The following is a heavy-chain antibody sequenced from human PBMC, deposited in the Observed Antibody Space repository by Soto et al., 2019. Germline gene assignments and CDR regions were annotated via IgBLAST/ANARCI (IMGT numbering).Heavy chain of an antibody. Sequence: DVQLVESGGGLVQPGGALRLSCAASGFAFSSFSMAWVRQPPGKGLEWVANIKHDGGEKYYVDSLKGRFSVSRDNAKNSLYLQINSLRAEDTAVYYCARGRDYYYGMDVWGQGNSVTVSS. CDR2: IKHDGGEK. CDR3: ARGRDYYYGMDV. J-gene: IGHJ6*02. CDR1: GFAFSSFS. V-gene: IGHV3-7*03.